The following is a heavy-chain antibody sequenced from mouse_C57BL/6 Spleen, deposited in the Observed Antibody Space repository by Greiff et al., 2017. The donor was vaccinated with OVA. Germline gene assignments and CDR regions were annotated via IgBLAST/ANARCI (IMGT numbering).Heavy chain of an antibody. CDR2: ISDGGSYT. D-gene: IGHD2-3*01. CDR3: ARAGGYSWFAY. J-gene: IGHJ3*01. V-gene: IGHV5-4*01. Sequence: EVQLVESGGGLVKPGGSLKLSCAASGFTFSSYAMSWVRQTPEKRLEWVATISDGGSYTYYPDNVKGRFTISRDNAKNNLYLQMSHLKSEDTAMYYCARAGGYSWFAYWGQGTLVTVSA. CDR1: GFTFSSYA.